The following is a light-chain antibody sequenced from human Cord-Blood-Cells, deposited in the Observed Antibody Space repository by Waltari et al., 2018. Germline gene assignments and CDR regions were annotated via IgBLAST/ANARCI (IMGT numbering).Light chain of an antibody. CDR2: EGS. CDR3: CSYAGSSTYV. V-gene: IGLV2-23*01. J-gene: IGLJ1*01. Sequence: QSALTQPASVSGSPGQSITISCTGTSSDVGSYNLVSWYQQHPGKAPKLMIYEGSKRPSGVSNPCSGSKSGNTASLTISGLQAEDEADYYCCSYAGSSTYVVGTGTKVTVL. CDR1: SSDVGSYNL.